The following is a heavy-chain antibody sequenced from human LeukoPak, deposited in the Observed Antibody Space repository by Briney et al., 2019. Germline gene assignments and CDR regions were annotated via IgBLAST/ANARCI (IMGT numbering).Heavy chain of an antibody. D-gene: IGHD3-16*02. Sequence: PGGSLRLSCVGSTFTFSDYGMHWVRQAPGKGLEWVAFIRNDGAKTYYADSAKGRFTISRDNSRNTLYLQMNSLTAEDTAVFCCAKDGVILAPGVYWYMDVWGRGTTVTVSS. V-gene: IGHV3-30*02. CDR3: AKDGVILAPGVYWYMDV. CDR2: IRNDGAKT. CDR1: TFTFSDYG. J-gene: IGHJ6*03.